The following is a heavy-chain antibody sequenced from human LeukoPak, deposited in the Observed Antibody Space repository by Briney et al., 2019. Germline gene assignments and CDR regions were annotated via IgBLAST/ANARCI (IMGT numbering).Heavy chain of an antibody. CDR1: GFTFSSYA. V-gene: IGHV3-23*01. Sequence: GSLRLSCAASGFTFSSYAMSWVRQAPGKGLEWVSAISGSGGSTYYADSVKGRFTISRDNSKNTLYLQMNSLGAEDTAVYYCASLGYCSSTSCYFPGYYYYGMDVWGQGTTVTVSS. CDR2: ISGSGGST. D-gene: IGHD2-2*01. J-gene: IGHJ6*02. CDR3: ASLGYCSSTSCYFPGYYYYGMDV.